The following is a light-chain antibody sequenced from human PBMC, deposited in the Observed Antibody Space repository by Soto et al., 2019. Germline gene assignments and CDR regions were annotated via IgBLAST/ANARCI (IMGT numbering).Light chain of an antibody. Sequence: EIVLTQSPGTLSLSPGERATLSCRASQIVISSYLAWYQQKPGQAPRLLIYGASSRATGIPDRFSGSGSGTDFTLTISRLEPEDFAVYYCQQYGGSPPYTFGQGNKLENK. CDR2: GAS. CDR1: QIVISSY. CDR3: QQYGGSPPYT. J-gene: IGKJ2*01. V-gene: IGKV3-20*01.